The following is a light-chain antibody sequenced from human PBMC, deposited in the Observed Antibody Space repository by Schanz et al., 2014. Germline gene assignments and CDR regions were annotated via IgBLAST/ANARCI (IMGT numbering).Light chain of an antibody. CDR3: QQYGSSPLFT. CDR2: DAS. V-gene: IGKV3-20*01. CDR1: QRVTSY. Sequence: EVVLTQSPATLSLAPGEKATLSCRASQRVTSYVAWYQHKNGQAPRLLIYDASARATGVPARFSGSGSGTDFTLTISRLEPEDFAVYYCQQYGSSPLFTFGPGTKVDIK. J-gene: IGKJ3*01.